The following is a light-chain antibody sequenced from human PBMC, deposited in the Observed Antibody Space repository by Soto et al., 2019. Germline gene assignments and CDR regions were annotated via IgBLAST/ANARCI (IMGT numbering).Light chain of an antibody. CDR1: QTISTY. J-gene: IGKJ2*01. Sequence: DIQMTQSPSSLSASVGDRVTITCRASQTISTYLNWYQQKPGKAPKLLIYAASSLHSGVPSRFSGSGYGTDFTLTVSSPQPEDFATYYCQQSHGIPYTFGQGTRLEIK. CDR3: QQSHGIPYT. V-gene: IGKV1-39*01. CDR2: AAS.